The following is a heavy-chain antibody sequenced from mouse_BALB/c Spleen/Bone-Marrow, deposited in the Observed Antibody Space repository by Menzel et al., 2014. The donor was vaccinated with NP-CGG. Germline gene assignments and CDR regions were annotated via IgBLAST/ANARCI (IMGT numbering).Heavy chain of an antibody. V-gene: IGHV5-17*02. J-gene: IGHJ2*01. CDR2: ISSGSSTI. CDR3: ARSGSSSGYFDY. Sequence: EVQRVESGGGLVQPGGSRKLSCAASGFTFSSFGMHWVRQAPEKGLEWVAYISSGSSTIYYADTVMGRFTISRGNPKNTLFLQMTSLRSEDTAMYYCARSGSSSGYFDYWGQGTTLTVSS. CDR1: GFTFSSFG. D-gene: IGHD1-1*01.